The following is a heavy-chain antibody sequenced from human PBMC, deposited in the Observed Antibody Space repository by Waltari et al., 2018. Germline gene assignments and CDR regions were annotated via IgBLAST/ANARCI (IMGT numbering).Heavy chain of an antibody. CDR1: GFTFKDYA. J-gene: IGHJ6*02. Sequence: QLLESGGGLTQPGESLRLSCVASGFTFKDYAMDWVRQVPGKGPEWVSEISGIGTSTDYSGSVEGRVTISRDNIRNILYLQMNNLRADDTAKYFCAKGLTYYYYNMDVWGQGTAVSVSS. V-gene: IGHV3-23*01. CDR3: AKGLTYYYYNMDV. D-gene: IGHD2-21*02. CDR2: ISGIGTST.